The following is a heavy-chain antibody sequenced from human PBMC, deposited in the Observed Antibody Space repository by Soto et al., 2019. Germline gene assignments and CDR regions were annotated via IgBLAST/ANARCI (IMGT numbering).Heavy chain of an antibody. Sequence: ASVKVSCKASGYTFTSYYMHWVRQAPGQGLEWMGIINPSGGSTSYAQKFQGRVTMTRDTSTSTVYMELSSLRSEDTAVYYCARDSVDRSLYIGGIDYWGQGTLVTVSS. CDR3: ARDSVDRSLYIGGIDY. V-gene: IGHV1-46*03. D-gene: IGHD1-26*01. J-gene: IGHJ4*02. CDR1: GYTFTSYY. CDR2: INPSGGST.